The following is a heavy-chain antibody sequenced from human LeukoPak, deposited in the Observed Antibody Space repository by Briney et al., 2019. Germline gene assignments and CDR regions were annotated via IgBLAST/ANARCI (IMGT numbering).Heavy chain of an antibody. CDR2: TSYDGTKK. Sequence: PGGSLRLSCAASGFTFSSYGMHWVRQAPGKGLEWVAVTSYDGTKKDYADHVKGRFTISRDNSQNTLYLQMNSLRAEDTAVYYCARVGYYASGPFSYFDYWGQGTLVTVSS. CDR3: ARVGYYASGPFSYFDY. J-gene: IGHJ4*02. D-gene: IGHD3-10*01. CDR1: GFTFSSYG. V-gene: IGHV3-30*03.